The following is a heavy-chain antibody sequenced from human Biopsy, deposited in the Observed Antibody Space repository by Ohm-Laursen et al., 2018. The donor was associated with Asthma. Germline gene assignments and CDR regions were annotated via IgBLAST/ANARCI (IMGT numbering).Heavy chain of an antibody. D-gene: IGHD6-19*01. Sequence: SLRLSCVASGFTVSRDHMFWVRQAPGKGLEWVSVIYSGGTSDTADSVRGRSTISRDFYKNTLYLQMDSLRAEDTAVYYCARGDSSGWSHYYFDYWGQGTLVTVSS. J-gene: IGHJ4*02. CDR3: ARGDSSGWSHYYFDY. CDR2: IYSGGTS. CDR1: GFTVSRDH. V-gene: IGHV3-53*01.